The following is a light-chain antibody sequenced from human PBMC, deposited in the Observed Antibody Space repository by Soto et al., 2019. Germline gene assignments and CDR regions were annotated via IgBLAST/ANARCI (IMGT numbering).Light chain of an antibody. CDR2: KAS. J-gene: IGKJ2*01. V-gene: IGKV1-5*03. CDR1: QSISSW. Sequence: DIQMTQSPSTLSASVGDRVTITCRASQSISSWLAWYQQKPGKAPNLLIYKASSLQSGVPSRFSGSRSGTEFTLTISSLQPDDFATYYCQQYNHWYTFGQGTKLEIQ. CDR3: QQYNHWYT.